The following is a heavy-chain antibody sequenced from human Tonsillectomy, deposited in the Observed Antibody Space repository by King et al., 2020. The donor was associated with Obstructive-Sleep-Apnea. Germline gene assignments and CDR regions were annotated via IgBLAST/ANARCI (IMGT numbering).Heavy chain of an antibody. J-gene: IGHJ5*01. CDR3: ARGQSGCDS. Sequence: QLVQPGAEVKKPGASVKVSCKASGYTFTTYDINWVRQAPGQGLEWMGWMNPNNSNTGYAQKFKGRLTMTRSTSISAAYMELSSLRSEETAVYYCARGQSGCDSWGQGTLVTVSS. V-gene: IGHV1-8*01. CDR1: GYTFTTYD. CDR2: MNPNNSNT.